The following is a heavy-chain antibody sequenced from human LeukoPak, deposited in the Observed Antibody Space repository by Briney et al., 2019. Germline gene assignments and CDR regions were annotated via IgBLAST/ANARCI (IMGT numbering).Heavy chain of an antibody. CDR3: ARQGVGATDC. CDR1: GGSISSGDYY. Sequence: PSETLSLTCTVSGGSISSGDYYWSWIRQSPGKGLEWIGSITYSGSTYYNPSLESRVTISVDTSKNQFSLRLISVTAVDTAVYYCARQGVGATDCWGQGTLVTVSS. D-gene: IGHD1-26*01. CDR2: ITYSGST. J-gene: IGHJ4*02. V-gene: IGHV4-39*01.